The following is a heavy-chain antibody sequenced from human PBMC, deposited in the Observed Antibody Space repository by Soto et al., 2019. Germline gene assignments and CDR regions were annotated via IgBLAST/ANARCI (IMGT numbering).Heavy chain of an antibody. D-gene: IGHD4-17*01. J-gene: IGHJ3*02. V-gene: IGHV1-2*02. CDR2: IAPHRDGT. Sequence: QVQVVQSGAEVKKPGASVKVSCKASGYSFTDYYMHWIRQAPGQGLEWMGWIAPHRDGTEFAQKFQGRITLTGDTSTSTAYMELKALTSADTAVYFCARGPYGDNAFDIWGQGTVVTVSS. CDR3: ARGPYGDNAFDI. CDR1: GYSFTDYY.